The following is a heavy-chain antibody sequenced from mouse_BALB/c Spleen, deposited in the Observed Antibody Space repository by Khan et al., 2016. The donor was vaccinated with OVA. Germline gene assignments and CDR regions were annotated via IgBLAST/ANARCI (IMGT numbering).Heavy chain of an antibody. CDR3: TRHGYVAWFTY. J-gene: IGHJ3*01. CDR2: VDPFSGGT. Sequence: EVQLQQSGPELMKPGASVKISCKASGYSFTTYYLHWVMQSHGESLEWIGYVDPFSGGTTYNQKFKGKATLTVDKSSSTAYMHLSNLTSEESAVCYCTRHGYVAWFTYWGQGTLVTVSA. CDR1: GYSFTTYY. D-gene: IGHD2-2*01. V-gene: IGHV1S135*01.